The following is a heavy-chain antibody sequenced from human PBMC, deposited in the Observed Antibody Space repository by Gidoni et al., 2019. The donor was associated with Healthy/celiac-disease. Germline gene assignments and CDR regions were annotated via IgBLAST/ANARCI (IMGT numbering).Heavy chain of an antibody. CDR2: ISYDGSNK. CDR1: GFTFSRYA. CDR3: ARAFGQQHHYFDY. V-gene: IGHV3-30*04. D-gene: IGHD6-13*01. J-gene: IGHJ4*02. Sequence: QVQLVESGGGVVQPGRSLRLSCAASGFTFSRYAMHWVRQAPGKGLEWVAVISYDGSNKYYADSVKGRFTISRDNSKNTLYLQMNSLRAEDTAVYYCARAFGQQHHYFDYWGQGTLVTVSS.